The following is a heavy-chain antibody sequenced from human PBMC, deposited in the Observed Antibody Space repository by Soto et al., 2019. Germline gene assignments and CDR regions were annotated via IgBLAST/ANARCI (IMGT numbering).Heavy chain of an antibody. Sequence: QVQLVESGGGVVQPGRSLRLSCAASGFTFSSYAMHWVRQAPGKGLEWVTVISYDGSNKYYADSVKSRFTISRDNSKNTLYLQMDSLTPEDTAVYYCARETDGMDVWGQGTTVTVSS. CDR1: GFTFSSYA. CDR3: ARETDGMDV. V-gene: IGHV3-30-3*01. CDR2: ISYDGSNK. J-gene: IGHJ6*02.